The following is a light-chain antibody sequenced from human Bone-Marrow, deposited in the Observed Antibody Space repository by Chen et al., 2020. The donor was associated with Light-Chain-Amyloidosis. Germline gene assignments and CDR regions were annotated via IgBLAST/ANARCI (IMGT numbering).Light chain of an antibody. Sequence: NFMLTQPHSVSESPGKTVIISCTRSSGSIATNYVQWYQQRPGSSPTPVIYEDDQRPSGVPDRFSVSIDRSSNSASLTSSGLKTEDEADYYCQSYQGSSQGVFGGGTKLTVL. CDR1: SGSIATNY. CDR3: QSYQGSSQGV. V-gene: IGLV6-57*01. J-gene: IGLJ3*02. CDR2: EDD.